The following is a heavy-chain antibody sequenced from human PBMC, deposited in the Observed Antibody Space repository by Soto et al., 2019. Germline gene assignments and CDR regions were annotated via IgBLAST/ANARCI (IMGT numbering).Heavy chain of an antibody. Sequence: QGQLEKSVAEVRKPGSSGNFSCQASGGIFSRFASIWVRQAPGQGLEWMGGITPNFETTNYAQKFHGRVTITAEQSTATDYMELSSLRYEDTAVYYCARDLGLYVHTGMVIDYYGMDVWGQGTKVTVSS. CDR1: GGIFSRFA. CDR2: ITPNFETT. CDR3: ARDLGLYVHTGMVIDYYGMDV. J-gene: IGHJ6*02. D-gene: IGHD5-18*01. V-gene: IGHV1-69*01.